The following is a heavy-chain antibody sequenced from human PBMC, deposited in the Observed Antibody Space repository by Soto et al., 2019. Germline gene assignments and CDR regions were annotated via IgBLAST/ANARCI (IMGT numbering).Heavy chain of an antibody. V-gene: IGHV4-38-2*02. CDR2: IYHSGST. D-gene: IGHD4-17*01. Sequence: KTSETLSLTCAVSGYSISSGYYWGWIRQPPGKGLEWIGSIYHSGSTYYNPSLKSRVTISVDTSKNQFSLKLSSVTAADTAVYYCARESRPDGDYLYYYYYGMDVWGQGTRFT. CDR1: GYSISSGYY. CDR3: ARESRPDGDYLYYYYYGMDV. J-gene: IGHJ6*02.